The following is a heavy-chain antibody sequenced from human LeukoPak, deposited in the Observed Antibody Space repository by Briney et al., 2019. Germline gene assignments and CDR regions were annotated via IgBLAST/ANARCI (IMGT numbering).Heavy chain of an antibody. CDR3: ARGGAGSSGSQDY. D-gene: IGHD3-22*01. Sequence: KPSETLSLTCAVSGGSISSSNWWSWVRQPPGKGLEWIGEIYHSGSTNYNPSLKSRVTISVDKSKNQFSLKLSSVTAAGTAVYYCARGGAGSSGSQDYWGQGTLVTVSS. CDR2: IYHSGST. CDR1: GGSISSSNW. J-gene: IGHJ4*02. V-gene: IGHV4-4*02.